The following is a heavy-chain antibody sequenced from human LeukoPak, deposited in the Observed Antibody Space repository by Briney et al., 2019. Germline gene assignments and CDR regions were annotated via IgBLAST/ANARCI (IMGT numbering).Heavy chain of an antibody. CDR2: VNPNNGGT. V-gene: IGHV1-2*05. J-gene: IGHJ3*02. Sequence: ASVKVSCKASGYTFIDYYIHWVRQAPGQGLEWMGRVNPNNGGTDFAQRFQGRVTVTTDTSISTAYLELSSLRSDDTGVYYCSSRGGRTPLVLVQNSGPTDAFNIWGQGTMVSVSS. CDR3: SSRGGRTPLVLVQNSGPTDAFNI. D-gene: IGHD2-8*02. CDR1: GYTFIDYY.